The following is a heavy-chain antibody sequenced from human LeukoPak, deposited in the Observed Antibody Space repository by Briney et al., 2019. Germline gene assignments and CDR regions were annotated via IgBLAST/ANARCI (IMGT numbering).Heavy chain of an antibody. D-gene: IGHD6-19*01. CDR2: ISAYNGNT. CDR3: ARTYSGWYVDY. CDR1: GYTFTSYG. J-gene: IGHJ4*02. Sequence: ASVTLSCKASGYTFTSYGISWVRQAPGQGLEWMGWISAYNGNTNYAQKLQGRVTMTTDTSTSTAYMELRSLRSDDTAVYYCARTYSGWYVDYWGQGTLVSVSS. V-gene: IGHV1-18*01.